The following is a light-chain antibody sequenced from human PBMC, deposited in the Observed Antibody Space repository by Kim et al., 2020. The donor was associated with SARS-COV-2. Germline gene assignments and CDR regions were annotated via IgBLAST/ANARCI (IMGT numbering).Light chain of an antibody. J-gene: IGKJ3*01. Sequence: DIQMTQSPSALSASVGDRVTITCQASQDISNYLNWYQQKPGKAPKLLIYDASNLETGVPSRFSGSGSGTDFTFTISSLQPEDIATYYCQQYDNLPCTFFPRAKMYIK. CDR3: QQYDNLPCT. CDR2: DAS. CDR1: QDISNY. V-gene: IGKV1-33*01.